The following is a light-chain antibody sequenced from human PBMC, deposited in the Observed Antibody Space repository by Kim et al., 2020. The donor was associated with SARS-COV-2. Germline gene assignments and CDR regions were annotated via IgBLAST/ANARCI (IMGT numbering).Light chain of an antibody. CDR1: NSDVGSFKL. V-gene: IGLV2-23*02. CDR3: CSYAGYSTFV. CDR2: EVT. J-gene: IGLJ3*02. Sequence: GQSITISCTGTNSDVGSFKLVSWYQHHPGKAPKLIIYEVTKRPSGVSNRFSGSKSVNTASLTISGLQPEDDADYYCCSYAGYSTFVFGGGTKLTVL.